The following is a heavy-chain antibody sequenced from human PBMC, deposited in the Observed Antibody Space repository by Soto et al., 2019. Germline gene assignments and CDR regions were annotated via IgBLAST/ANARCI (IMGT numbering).Heavy chain of an antibody. CDR2: ISAYNGNT. J-gene: IGHJ5*02. CDR1: GYTSTSYG. Sequence: ASVKVSCKASGYTSTSYGISWVRQAPGQGLEWKGWISAYNGNTNYAQKLQGRVTMTTDTSTSTAYMELRSMRSDDTAVYYCALGELWVHRFDPWGQGTLVTVSS. CDR3: ALGELWVHRFDP. V-gene: IGHV1-18*01. D-gene: IGHD3-16*01.